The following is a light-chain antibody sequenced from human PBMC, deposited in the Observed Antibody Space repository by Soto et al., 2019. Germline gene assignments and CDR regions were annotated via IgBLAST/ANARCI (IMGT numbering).Light chain of an antibody. CDR1: QSVRSNY. J-gene: IGKJ2*03. V-gene: IGKV3-20*01. CDR3: QQYGSSPPYS. CDR2: DAS. Sequence: EIGLTQPPVTLFLSPGERATLSSRPSQSVRSNYLAWYQQQPGQAPRLLIYDASSRATGIPDRFSGSGSGTDFTLTISRLEPEDFAVYFCQQYGSSPPYSFGQGTKVDIK.